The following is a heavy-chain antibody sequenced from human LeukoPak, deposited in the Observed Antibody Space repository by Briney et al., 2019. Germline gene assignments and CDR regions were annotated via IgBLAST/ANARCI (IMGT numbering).Heavy chain of an antibody. D-gene: IGHD5-12*01. CDR3: AKGDIVATIYY. Sequence: GGSLRLSCAASGFTFSTYWMTWVRQAPGKGLEWVSYISSSGSTIYYADSVKGRFTISRDNAKNSLYLQMNSLRAEDTAVYYCAKGDIVATIYYWGQGTLVTVSS. CDR2: ISSSGSTI. CDR1: GFTFSTYW. J-gene: IGHJ4*02. V-gene: IGHV3-48*04.